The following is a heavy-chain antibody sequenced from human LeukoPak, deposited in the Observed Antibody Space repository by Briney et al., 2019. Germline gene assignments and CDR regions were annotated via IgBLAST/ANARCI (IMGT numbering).Heavy chain of an antibody. CDR3: AKDSGYCYDSSGYYYGDY. V-gene: IGHV3-23*01. CDR2: ISGSGGST. CDR1: GFTFSSYA. Sequence: PGGSLRLSCAASGFTFSSYAMSWVRQAPGKGLEWVSAISGSGGSTYYADSVKGRFTISRDNSKNTLYLQMNSLRAEDTAVYYCAKDSGYCYDSSGYYYGDYWGQGTLVTVSS. J-gene: IGHJ4*02. D-gene: IGHD3-22*01.